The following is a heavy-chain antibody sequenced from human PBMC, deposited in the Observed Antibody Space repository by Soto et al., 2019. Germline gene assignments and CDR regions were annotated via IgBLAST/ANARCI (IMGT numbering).Heavy chain of an antibody. CDR1: GFTFSSSW. CDR3: ARSPVGGGGRGGAFDY. Sequence: GSLRLSCAASGFTFSSSWMSWVRQAPGKGLEWVANIKQDGTEKYYVDSVKGRFTISRDNAKNSLYLQMNSLRAEDTAVYYCARSPVGGGGRGGAFDYWGQGPLVTVSS. V-gene: IGHV3-7*01. J-gene: IGHJ4*02. D-gene: IGHD1-26*01. CDR2: IKQDGTEK.